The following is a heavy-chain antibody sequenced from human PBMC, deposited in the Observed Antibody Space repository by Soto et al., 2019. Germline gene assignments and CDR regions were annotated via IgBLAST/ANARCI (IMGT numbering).Heavy chain of an antibody. D-gene: IGHD1-26*01. V-gene: IGHV1-3*01. CDR2: INAGNGNT. CDR3: ARGLGLNYFDY. CDR1: GYTFTSYA. Sequence: QVQLVQSGAEVKKPGASVKVSCKASGYTFTSYAMHWVRQAPGQRLEWMGWINAGNGNTKYSQKFQGRVTITRDTSAGTADMELSSLRSEATAVYYCARGLGLNYFDYWGQGTLVTVSS. J-gene: IGHJ4*02.